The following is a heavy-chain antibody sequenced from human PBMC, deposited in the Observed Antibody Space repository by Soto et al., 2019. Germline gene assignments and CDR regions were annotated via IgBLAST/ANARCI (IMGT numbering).Heavy chain of an antibody. Sequence: ASVKVSCKASGYTFTGYYMHWVRQAPGQGLEWMGWINPNSGGTNYAQKFQGWVTMTRDTSISTAYMELSRLRSDDTAVYYCARAGIAVASPPDYWGQGTLVTGSS. CDR3: ARAGIAVASPPDY. CDR2: INPNSGGT. V-gene: IGHV1-2*04. D-gene: IGHD6-19*01. J-gene: IGHJ4*02. CDR1: GYTFTGYY.